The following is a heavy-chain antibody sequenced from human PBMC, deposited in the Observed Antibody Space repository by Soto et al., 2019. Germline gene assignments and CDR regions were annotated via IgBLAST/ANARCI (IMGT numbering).Heavy chain of an antibody. V-gene: IGHV4-59*12. CDR3: ARLPVHYDFWSGAVSFYYYMDV. D-gene: IGHD3-3*01. CDR1: GGSIRSYY. J-gene: IGHJ6*03. CDR2: IYYSGST. Sequence: SETLSLTCTVAGGSIRSYYWRWIRQPPGKGLEWIGYIYYSGSTNYNPSLKSRVTISVDTSKNQFSLKLSSVTAADTAVYYCARLPVHYDFWSGAVSFYYYMDVWGRGTTVTVSS.